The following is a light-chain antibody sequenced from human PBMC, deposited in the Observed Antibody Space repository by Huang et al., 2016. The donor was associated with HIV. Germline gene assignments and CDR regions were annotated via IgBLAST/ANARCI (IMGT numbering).Light chain of an antibody. J-gene: IGKJ1*01. CDR2: GDS. V-gene: IGKV3-15*01. Sequence: EIVMTQSPATLSVSPGDGVTLSCRASESVSSNLAWYQQKPGQAPRLLIHGDSTRAAGIPATFSGSGSGTEFSLTISSLQSEDFAFYHCQQYNTWPWTFGQGTKVEFK. CDR3: QQYNTWPWT. CDR1: ESVSSN.